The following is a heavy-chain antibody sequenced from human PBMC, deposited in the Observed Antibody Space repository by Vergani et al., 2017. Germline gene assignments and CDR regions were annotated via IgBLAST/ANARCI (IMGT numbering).Heavy chain of an antibody. V-gene: IGHV4-34*01. CDR3: ARGRKRYCSGGSGYSRPNYYYYYMDV. CDR2: INHSGST. Sequence: QVQLQQWGAGLLKPSETLSLTCAVYGGSFSGYYWSWIRQPPGKGLAWIGEINHSGSTNYNPSLKSRVTISVDTSKNQFSLKLSAVTAADTAVYYCARGRKRYCSGGSGYSRPNYYYYYMDVWGKGTTVTVSS. CDR1: GGSFSGYY. J-gene: IGHJ6*03. D-gene: IGHD2-15*01.